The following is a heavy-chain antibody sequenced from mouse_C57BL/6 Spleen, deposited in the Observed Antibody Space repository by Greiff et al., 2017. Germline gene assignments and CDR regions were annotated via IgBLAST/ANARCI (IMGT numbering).Heavy chain of an antibody. J-gene: IGHJ4*01. D-gene: IGHD2-4*01. CDR1: GFTFSSYA. Sequence: EVKLVESGEGLVKPGGSLKLSCAASGFTFSSYAMSWVRQTPEKRLEWVAYISSGGDYIYYADTVKGRFTISRDNARNTLYLQMSSLKSEDTAMYYCTRDNYDYQFYYYAMDYWGQGTSVTVSS. CDR3: TRDNYDYQFYYYAMDY. V-gene: IGHV5-9-1*02. CDR2: ISSGGDYI.